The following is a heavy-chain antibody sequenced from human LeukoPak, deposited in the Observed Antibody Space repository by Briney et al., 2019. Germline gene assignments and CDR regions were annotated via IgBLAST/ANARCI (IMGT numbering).Heavy chain of an antibody. CDR2: INPSGGST. D-gene: IGHD2-15*01. V-gene: IGHV1-46*01. CDR3: AGEDCSGGSCYGY. Sequence: ASVKVSCKASGYTFTSYYMHWVRQAPGQGLEWMGIINPSGGSTSYVQKFQGRVTMTRDTSTSTVYMELSSLRSEDTAVYYCAGEDCSGGSCYGYWGQGTLVTVSS. CDR1: GYTFTSYY. J-gene: IGHJ4*02.